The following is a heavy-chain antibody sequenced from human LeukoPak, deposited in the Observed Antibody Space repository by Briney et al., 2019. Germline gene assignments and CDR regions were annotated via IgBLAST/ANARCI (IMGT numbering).Heavy chain of an antibody. J-gene: IGHJ4*02. CDR1: GFSFSSYA. Sequence: GGSLRLSCAASGFSFSSYAMSWVRQAPGKGLEWVSSISASGDSTYYADSVKGRFTISRDNSKNTVHLQMNSLRAEDTALYYWAKGGGGVFDYWGQGALVTVSS. CDR2: ISASGDST. D-gene: IGHD3-16*01. V-gene: IGHV3-23*01. CDR3: AKGGGGVFDY.